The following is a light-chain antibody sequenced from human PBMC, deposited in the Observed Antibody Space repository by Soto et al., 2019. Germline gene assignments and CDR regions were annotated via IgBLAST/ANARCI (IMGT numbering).Light chain of an antibody. J-gene: IGLJ1*01. CDR3: SSYTSSSTLFYV. CDR2: DVS. V-gene: IGLV2-14*01. CDR1: SSDVGGYNY. Sequence: QSVLTQPASVSGSPGQSITIPCTGTSSDVGGYNYVSWYQQHPGKAPKLMIYDVSNRPSGVSNRFSGSKSGNTASLTISGLQAEDEADYYCSSYTSSSTLFYVFGTGT.